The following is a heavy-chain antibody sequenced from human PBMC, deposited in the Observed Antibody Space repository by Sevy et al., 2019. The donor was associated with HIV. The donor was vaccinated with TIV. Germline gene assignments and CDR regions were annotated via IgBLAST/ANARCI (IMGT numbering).Heavy chain of an antibody. J-gene: IGHJ4*01. D-gene: IGHD3-10*01. CDR2: IYLGDSDT. CDR3: ARRYYYYVSGSRKYYYDF. Sequence: GESLKISCKGSDNSINNYWIAWVRQMPGKGLEWMGIIYLGDSDTRHSPSFQGQVTFSADKAFNTAYLQWSSLKASDTAIYYCARRYYYYVSGSRKYYYDFWGQGTLVTVSS. CDR1: DNSINNYW. V-gene: IGHV5-51*01.